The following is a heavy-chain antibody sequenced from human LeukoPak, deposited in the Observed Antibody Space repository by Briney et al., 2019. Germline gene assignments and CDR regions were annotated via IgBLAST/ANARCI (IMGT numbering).Heavy chain of an antibody. CDR1: GFTFSSYG. V-gene: IGHV3-21*01. CDR2: ISSSSSYI. D-gene: IGHD3-22*01. J-gene: IGHJ4*02. CDR3: ASNYYDSSGYYYG. Sequence: PGGSLRLSCAASGFTFSSYGMHWVRQAPGKGLEWVSSISSSSSYIYYADSVKGRFTISRDNTKNSLYLQMNSLRAEDTAVYYCASNYYDSSGYYYGWGQGTLVTVSS.